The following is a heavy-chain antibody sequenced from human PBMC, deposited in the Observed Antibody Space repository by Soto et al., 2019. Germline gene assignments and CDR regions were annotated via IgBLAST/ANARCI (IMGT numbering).Heavy chain of an antibody. Sequence: GESLKISCKGSGYSFTIHWIAWVRQMPGKGLEWMGIIYPGDSDTRYSPSFQGQVTISADKSISTAYLQWRSLKASDSAMYYCARSAVPTAIEGFDMWGQGTTVTVSS. CDR3: ARSAVPTAIEGFDM. V-gene: IGHV5-51*01. CDR1: GYSFTIHW. J-gene: IGHJ3*02. CDR2: IYPGDSDT. D-gene: IGHD2-2*01.